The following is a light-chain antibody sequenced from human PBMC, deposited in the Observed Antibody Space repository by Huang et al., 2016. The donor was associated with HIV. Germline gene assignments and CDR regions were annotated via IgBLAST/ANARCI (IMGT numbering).Light chain of an antibody. CDR2: AAS. Sequence: DIQMTQSPSSLSASIGDRITISCRASQDIDAYLAWYQHKPGKVPNLLSYAASTLQSGVPYRFSGRGSGTNFTLTIGSLQPEDVGSYYCQKYNDVPRTFGHGTKVEIK. CDR1: QDIDAY. V-gene: IGKV1-27*01. J-gene: IGKJ1*01. CDR3: QKYNDVPRT.